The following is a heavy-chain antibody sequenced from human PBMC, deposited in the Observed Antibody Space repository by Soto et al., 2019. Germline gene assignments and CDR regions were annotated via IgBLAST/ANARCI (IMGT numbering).Heavy chain of an antibody. Sequence: QAHLVESGGGVVQPGRSLRLSCAASGFTFTSYGMHWVRQAPGTRLEWVAVISYDGGLQHYADSVKGRFTISRDNSKNLVVLQTNSLRPEATAVYYCVSDRGYGHVSVPYSWGEGTLVSVSS. J-gene: IGHJ4*02. CDR1: GFTFTSYG. V-gene: IGHV3-30*03. CDR3: VSDRGYGHVSVPYS. CDR2: ISYDGGLQ. D-gene: IGHD5-18*01.